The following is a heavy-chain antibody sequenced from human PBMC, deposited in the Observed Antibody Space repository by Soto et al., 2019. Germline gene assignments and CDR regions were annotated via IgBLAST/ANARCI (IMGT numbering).Heavy chain of an antibody. J-gene: IGHJ6*02. D-gene: IGHD2-21*02. Sequence: QVTLKESGPTLVKPTQTLTLTCTVSGLSLRTTGVGVGWVRQPPGKALEWLALLYWDDGQRYSPSLRSSLTNAKDSSVKQAVLTMTNMDTVDTATYYCVQSRCGGDCLEIYSSNAYNGLDVWGQGTTVTVSS. CDR1: GLSLRTTGVG. V-gene: IGHV2-5*02. CDR3: VQSRCGGDCLEIYSSNAYNGLDV. CDR2: LYWDDGQ.